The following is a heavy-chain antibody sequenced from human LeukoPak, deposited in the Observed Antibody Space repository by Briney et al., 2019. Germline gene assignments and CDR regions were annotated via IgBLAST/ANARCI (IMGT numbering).Heavy chain of an antibody. Sequence: GGSLRLSCAASGFTFSSYAMYWVRQAPGQGLEGLAFMSYDGSDKYYADSMKGRFTISRDNSKNTLYLQMNSLRAEDTAVYYCARDLGNGYCSSASCRGGDYWGQGTLVTVSS. CDR2: MSYDGSDK. CDR3: ARDLGNGYCSSASCRGGDY. V-gene: IGHV3-30-3*01. D-gene: IGHD2-2*03. J-gene: IGHJ4*02. CDR1: GFTFSSYA.